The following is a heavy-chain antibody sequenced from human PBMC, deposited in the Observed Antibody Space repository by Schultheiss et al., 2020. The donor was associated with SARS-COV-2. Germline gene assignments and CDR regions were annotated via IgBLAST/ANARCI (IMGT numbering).Heavy chain of an antibody. CDR1: GFTFSSYS. V-gene: IGHV3-21*01. CDR3: ARDHLEAYYDSSGYPYGMDV. Sequence: GGSLRLSCAASGFTFSSYSMNWVRQAPGKGLEWVSSISSSSSYIYYADSVKGRFTISRDNAKNSLYLQMKSLRAEDTAVYYCARDHLEAYYDSSGYPYGMDVWGQGTTVTVSS. CDR2: ISSSSSYI. D-gene: IGHD3-22*01. J-gene: IGHJ6*02.